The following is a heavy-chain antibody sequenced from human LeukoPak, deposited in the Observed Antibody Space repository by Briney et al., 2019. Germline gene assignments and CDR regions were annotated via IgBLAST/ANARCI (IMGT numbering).Heavy chain of an antibody. Sequence: GGSLRLSCAASGFTFSSYGMHWVRQAPGKGLEWVAFIRYDGSNKYYADSVKGRFTISRDNSKNTLYLQMNSLRAEDTAVYYCAKGDIIYDILTGDDAFDIWGQGTMVTVSS. J-gene: IGHJ3*02. V-gene: IGHV3-30*02. CDR3: AKGDIIYDILTGDDAFDI. D-gene: IGHD3-9*01. CDR2: IRYDGSNK. CDR1: GFTFSSYG.